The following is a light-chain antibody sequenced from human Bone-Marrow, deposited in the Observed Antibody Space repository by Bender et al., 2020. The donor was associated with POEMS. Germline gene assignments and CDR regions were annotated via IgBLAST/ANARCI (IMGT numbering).Light chain of an antibody. V-gene: IGLV3-1*01. CDR3: QAWDSSNVV. CDR2: QNT. Sequence: YEMTQPPSLSVSPGQTATITCSADKLGEKYISWYQQKPGQSPVLVIGQNTRRPSGIPERFSGSTSGNTATLTITGTQALDEADYYCQAWDSSNVVFGGGTKLTVL. CDR1: KLGEKY. J-gene: IGLJ2*01.